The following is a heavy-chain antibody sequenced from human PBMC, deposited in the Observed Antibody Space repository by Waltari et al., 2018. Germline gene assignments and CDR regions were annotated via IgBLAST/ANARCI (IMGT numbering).Heavy chain of an antibody. Sequence: QLQLQESGPGLVKPSETLSLTCTVSGGSISSSRYYWGWIRQPPGKGLEWIGSIYYSGTTYYNPPLKSRVTIAVDTSKNQCSLKLSSVTAADTAVYYCARGGKYYYGSGSSTPFDYWGQGTLVTVSS. CDR1: GGSISSSRYY. D-gene: IGHD3-10*01. CDR3: ARGGKYYYGSGSSTPFDY. J-gene: IGHJ4*02. V-gene: IGHV4-39*07. CDR2: IYYSGTT.